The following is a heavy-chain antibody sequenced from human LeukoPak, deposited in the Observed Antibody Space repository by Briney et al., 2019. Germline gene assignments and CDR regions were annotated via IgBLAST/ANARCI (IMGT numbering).Heavy chain of an antibody. J-gene: IGHJ3*02. CDR3: ARALRVGAAGSDAFDI. CDR2: ISAYNGNT. Sequence: AXEKVSCKASGYTFTSYGISWVRQAPGQGLEWMGWISAYNGNTNYAQKLQGRVTMTTDTSTSTAYMELRSLRSDDTAVYYCARALRVGAAGSDAFDIWGQGTMVTVSS. V-gene: IGHV1-18*01. CDR1: GYTFTSYG. D-gene: IGHD1-26*01.